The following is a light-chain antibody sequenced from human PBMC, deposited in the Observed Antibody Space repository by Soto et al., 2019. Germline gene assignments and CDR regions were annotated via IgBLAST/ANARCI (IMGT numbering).Light chain of an antibody. Sequence: QSVLTQPPSVSGAPGQRVTISCTGSSSNIGAGYDVHWYQQLPGTAPKLLIYGNSNRPSGVPDRFSGSKSGTSASLAITGLQAEDEADYYCQSYDSSLSGWVFGGCTQRTVL. V-gene: IGLV1-40*01. CDR2: GNS. J-gene: IGLJ7*01. CDR1: SSNIGAGYD. CDR3: QSYDSSLSGWV.